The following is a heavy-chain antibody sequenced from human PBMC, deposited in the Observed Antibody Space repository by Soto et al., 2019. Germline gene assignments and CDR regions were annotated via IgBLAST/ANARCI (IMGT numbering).Heavy chain of an antibody. Sequence: SETLSLTCTVSGGSISSYYWSWIRQPPGKGLEWIGYIYYSGSTNYNPSLKSRVTISVDTSKNQFSLKLSSVTAADTAVYYCARHGVVGELSYNYYYYYMDVWGKGTTVTVSS. CDR1: GGSISSYY. J-gene: IGHJ6*03. V-gene: IGHV4-59*08. D-gene: IGHD3-10*01. CDR3: ARHGVVGELSYNYYYYYMDV. CDR2: IYYSGST.